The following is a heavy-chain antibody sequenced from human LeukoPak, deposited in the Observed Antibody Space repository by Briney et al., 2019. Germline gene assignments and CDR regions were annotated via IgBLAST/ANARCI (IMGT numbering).Heavy chain of an antibody. CDR1: GFTFSSYS. CDR3: ARDSDVHCSGGSCTNFDY. CDR2: ISSSSSYI. J-gene: IGHJ4*02. D-gene: IGHD2-15*01. V-gene: IGHV3-21*01. Sequence: GGSLGLSCAASGFTFSSYSMNWVRQAPGKGLERVSSISSSSSYIYYTDSVKGRFTISRDNAKKSLYLQMNSLRAEDTAIYYCARDSDVHCSGGSCTNFDYWGQGTLVTVSS.